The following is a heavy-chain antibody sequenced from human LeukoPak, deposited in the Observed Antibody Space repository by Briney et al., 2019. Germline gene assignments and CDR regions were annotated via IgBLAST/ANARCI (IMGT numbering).Heavy chain of an antibody. CDR1: GFTFSSYA. Sequence: PGGSLRLSCAASGFTFSSYAMSWVRQAPGKGLEWVSGIDWNGGSTGYADSVKGRFTISRDNAKNSLYLQMNSLRAEDTAVYYCARIPRGTYYHFDYWGQGTLVTVSS. J-gene: IGHJ4*02. D-gene: IGHD1-26*01. CDR3: ARIPRGTYYHFDY. CDR2: IDWNGGST. V-gene: IGHV3-20*04.